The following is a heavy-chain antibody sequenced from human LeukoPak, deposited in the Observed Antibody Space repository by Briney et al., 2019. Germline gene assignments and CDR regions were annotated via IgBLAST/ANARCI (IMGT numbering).Heavy chain of an antibody. CDR2: INHSGRT. CDR3: ARVFGMDTAMAPYCFDY. CDR1: GGSFSGYY. D-gene: IGHD5-18*01. J-gene: IGHJ4*02. V-gene: IGHV4-34*01. Sequence: SETLSLTCAVYGGSFSGYYWSWIRQPPGKGLEWIGEINHSGRTNYNPSLKSRVTISVDTSKNQFSLKLSSVTAADTAVYYCARVFGMDTAMAPYCFDYWGQGTLVTVSS.